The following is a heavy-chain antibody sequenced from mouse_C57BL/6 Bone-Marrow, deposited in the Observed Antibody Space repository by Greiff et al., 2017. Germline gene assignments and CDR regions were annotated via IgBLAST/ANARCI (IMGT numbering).Heavy chain of an antibody. J-gene: IGHJ4*01. V-gene: IGHV1-87*01. D-gene: IGHD1-1*01. Sequence: VQLQQSGPELARPWASVKISCQAFYTFSRRVHFAIRDTNYWMQWVKQRPGQGLEWIGAIYPGNGDTSSNQKFKGKATLTEDKSPSTAYMQLSRLTLEDTAVYYCALEYYGSRYVHHDYAMDYWGQGTSVTVSS. CDR3: LEDTAVYYCALEYYGSRYVHHDYAMDY. CDR2: GQGLEWIG. CDR1: YTFSRRVH.